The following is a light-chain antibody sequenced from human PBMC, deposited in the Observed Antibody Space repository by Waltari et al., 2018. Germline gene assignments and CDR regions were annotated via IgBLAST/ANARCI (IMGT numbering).Light chain of an antibody. J-gene: IGKJ2*01. CDR3: QQYYDTPYT. Sequence: DIVMTQSPDSLVVSLGERATINCKSSRNLLYSPNNKDSLAWYQQEPGQHPKLLIYWASTRESGVPDRFTGSGSGTDFSLTISSLQAENVAVYYCQQYYDTPYTFGQGTKLEIK. CDR1: RNLLYSPNNKDS. V-gene: IGKV4-1*01. CDR2: WAS.